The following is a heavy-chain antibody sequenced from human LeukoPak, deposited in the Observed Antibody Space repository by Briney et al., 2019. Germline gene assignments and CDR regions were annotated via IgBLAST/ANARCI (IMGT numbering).Heavy chain of an antibody. CDR1: GXSISSYY. J-gene: IGHJ6*02. CDR3: ARDRRVDTAMVTGYYYGMDV. V-gene: IGHV4-59*01. Sequence: SVTLSLTCTVSGXSISSYYWSWIRQPPGKGLEWIGYIYYSGSNNYNPSLKSRVTISVDTSKNQFSLKLSSVTAADTAVYYCARDRRVDTAMVTGYYYGMDVWGQGTTVTVSS. CDR2: IYYSGSN. D-gene: IGHD5-18*01.